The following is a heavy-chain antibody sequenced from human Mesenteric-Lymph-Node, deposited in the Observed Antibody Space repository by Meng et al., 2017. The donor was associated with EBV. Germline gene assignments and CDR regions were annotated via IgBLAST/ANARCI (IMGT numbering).Heavy chain of an antibody. Sequence: VRLQAVGQGLWTPSGTLSLNCVVSGGCISSNNWWSWFRQSPGKGLEWIGEIYHSGSTHYNPSLKSRVTTSVDKSKNQFSLKLTSVTAADTAVYYCARGGIRGTRVTTSGVWNFDLWGRGTLVTVSS. CDR1: GGCISSNNW. D-gene: IGHD4-17*01. J-gene: IGHJ2*01. CDR2: IYHSGST. CDR3: ARGGIRGTRVTTSGVWNFDL. V-gene: IGHV4-4*02.